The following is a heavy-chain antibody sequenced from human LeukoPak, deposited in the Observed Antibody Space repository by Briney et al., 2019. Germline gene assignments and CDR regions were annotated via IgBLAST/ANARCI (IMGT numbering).Heavy chain of an antibody. D-gene: IGHD3-10*01. J-gene: IGHJ4*02. CDR2: ISSSGSTI. V-gene: IGHV3-48*03. Sequence: GGSLRLSCAASGFTFSSYEMNWVRQAPGKGLEGVSYISSSGSTIYYADSVKGRFTISRDNAKNSLYLQMNSLRAEDTAVYYCARDMDYYGSGNDYWGQGTLVTVSS. CDR3: ARDMDYYGSGNDY. CDR1: GFTFSSYE.